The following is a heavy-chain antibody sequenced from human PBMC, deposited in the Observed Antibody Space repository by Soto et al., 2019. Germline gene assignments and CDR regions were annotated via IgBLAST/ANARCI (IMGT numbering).Heavy chain of an antibody. CDR3: ARSPTLDYDFWSGYPVPLDY. J-gene: IGHJ4*02. Sequence: ASVKVSCKASGYTFTGYYMHWVRQAPGQGLEWMGWTNPNSGGTNYAQKFQGRVTMTRDTSISTAYMELSRLRSDDTAVYYCARSPTLDYDFWSGYPVPLDYWGQGPLVTVSS. CDR2: TNPNSGGT. V-gene: IGHV1-2*02. CDR1: GYTFTGYY. D-gene: IGHD3-3*01.